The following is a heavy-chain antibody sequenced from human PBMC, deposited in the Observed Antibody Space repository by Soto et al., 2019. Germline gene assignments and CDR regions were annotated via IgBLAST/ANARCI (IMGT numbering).Heavy chain of an antibody. CDR1: GFTFSSYA. Sequence: GGSLRLSCVASGFTFSSYAMCWVRQAPGKGLEWVSAISGSGGSTYYADSVKGRFTISRDNSKNTLYLQMNSLRAEDTAVYYCAKDPPMGIAVAGKQSNDYWGQGTLVTVSS. CDR2: ISGSGGST. V-gene: IGHV3-23*01. D-gene: IGHD6-19*01. CDR3: AKDPPMGIAVAGKQSNDY. J-gene: IGHJ4*02.